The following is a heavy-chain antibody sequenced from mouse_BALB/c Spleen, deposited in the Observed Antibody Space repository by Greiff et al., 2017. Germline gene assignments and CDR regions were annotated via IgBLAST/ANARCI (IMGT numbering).Heavy chain of an antibody. CDR3: ARHNWDVGSFAY. CDR2: ISSGGSYT. Sequence: EVQGVESGGDLVKPGGSLKLSCAASGFTFSSYGMSWVRQTPDKRLEWVATISSGGSYTYYPDSVKGRFTISRDNAKNTLYLQMSSLKSEDTAMYYCARHNWDVGSFAYWGQGTLVTVSA. J-gene: IGHJ3*01. V-gene: IGHV5-6*01. D-gene: IGHD4-1*01. CDR1: GFTFSSYG.